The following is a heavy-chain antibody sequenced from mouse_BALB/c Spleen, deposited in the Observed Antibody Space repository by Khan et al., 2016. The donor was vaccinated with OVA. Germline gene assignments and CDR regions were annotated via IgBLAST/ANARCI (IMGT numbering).Heavy chain of an antibody. D-gene: IGHD3-2*02. Sequence: QVQLQQSGPDLVKPGASVKMSCKASGYTFTDFLISWVKQRPGQGLEWIGEIYPGSGYTYYNEKFRGKAILTSDKSSNTAYMQLNSLTSEDSAVYFCAGAGYGGFAYWGQGALVTVSA. CDR2: IYPGSGYT. CDR3: AGAGYGGFAY. J-gene: IGHJ3*01. V-gene: IGHV1-77*01. CDR1: GYTFTDFL.